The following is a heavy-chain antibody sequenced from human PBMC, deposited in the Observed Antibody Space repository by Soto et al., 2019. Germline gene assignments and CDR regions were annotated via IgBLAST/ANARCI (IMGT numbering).Heavy chain of an antibody. CDR3: AKDRWSWDSSGYFDY. Sequence: LRLSCAASGFTFSSYGMHWVRQAPGKGLEWVAVISYDGSNKYYADSVKGRFTISRDNSKNTLYLQMNSLRAEDTAVYYCAKDRWSWDSSGYFDYWGQGTLVTVSS. D-gene: IGHD3-22*01. CDR1: GFTFSSYG. J-gene: IGHJ4*02. CDR2: ISYDGSNK. V-gene: IGHV3-30*18.